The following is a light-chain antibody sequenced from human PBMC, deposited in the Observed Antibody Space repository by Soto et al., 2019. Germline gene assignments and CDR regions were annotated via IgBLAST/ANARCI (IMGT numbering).Light chain of an antibody. CDR2: DVS. CDR3: SSYTSSSTLV. Sequence: QSVLTQPASVSGSPGQSITISCTGTSSDVGGYNYVSWYQQHPGKAPKLMIYDVSNRPSGVSNRFSGSKSDNTASLTISGLQAEDEADYYCSSYTSSSTLVFGGGTKRTVL. CDR1: SSDVGGYNY. V-gene: IGLV2-14*01. J-gene: IGLJ2*01.